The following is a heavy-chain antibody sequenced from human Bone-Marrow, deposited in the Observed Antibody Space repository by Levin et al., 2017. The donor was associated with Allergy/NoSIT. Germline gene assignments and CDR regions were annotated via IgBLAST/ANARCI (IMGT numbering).Heavy chain of an antibody. V-gene: IGHV4-34*01. CDR3: ARDGGI. Sequence: GSLRLSCAVYGGSFSGYYWSWIRQPPGKGLEWIGEINHSGSTNYNPSLKSRVTISVDTSKNQFSLKLSSVTAADTAVYYCARDGGIWGQGTMVTVSS. J-gene: IGHJ3*02. CDR1: GGSFSGYY. CDR2: INHSGST.